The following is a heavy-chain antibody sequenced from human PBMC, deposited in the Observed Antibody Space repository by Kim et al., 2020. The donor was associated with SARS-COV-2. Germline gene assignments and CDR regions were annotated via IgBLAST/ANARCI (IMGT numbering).Heavy chain of an antibody. CDR3: AIAPHYEDQRNYYYAMDV. CDR2: FIPMFFAS. J-gene: IGHJ6*02. Sequence: SVKVSCKASGGTFSSYAISWVRQAPGQGLEWMGGFIPMFFASNYAQKFQGRVTIIADESTRTAYMEVSSLTSEDTAVYYCAIAPHYEDQRNYYYAMDVWGQGTTVTVSS. CDR1: GGTFSSYA. D-gene: IGHD4-17*01. V-gene: IGHV1-69*13.